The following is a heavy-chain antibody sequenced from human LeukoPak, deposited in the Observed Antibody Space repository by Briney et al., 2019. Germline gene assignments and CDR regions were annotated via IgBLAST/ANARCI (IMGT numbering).Heavy chain of an antibody. CDR1: GGSFSGYY. V-gene: IGHV4-34*01. D-gene: IGHD4-17*01. CDR3: ARVPHPWSYGDGLFDY. CDR2: INHSGST. Sequence: SETLSLTCAVYGGSFSGYYWSWIRQPPGKGLEWIGEINHSGSTNYNPSLKSRVTISVDTSKNQFSLKLSSVTAADTAVYYCARVPHPWSYGDGLFDYWGQGTLVTVSS. J-gene: IGHJ4*02.